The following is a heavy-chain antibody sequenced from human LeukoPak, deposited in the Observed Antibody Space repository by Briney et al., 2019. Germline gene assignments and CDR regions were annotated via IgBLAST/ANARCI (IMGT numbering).Heavy chain of an antibody. Sequence: GGSLRLSCAASGFTFSSYAMHWVRQAPGKGLEWVAVISYDGSNKYYADSVKGRFTISRDNSKNTLYLQMNSLRAEDTAVYYCARDWDSSGHWYGVELTGLYVWGQGTLVTVSS. D-gene: IGHD6-19*01. J-gene: IGHJ4*02. CDR2: ISYDGSNK. V-gene: IGHV3-30-3*01. CDR1: GFTFSSYA. CDR3: ARDWDSSGHWYGVELTGLYV.